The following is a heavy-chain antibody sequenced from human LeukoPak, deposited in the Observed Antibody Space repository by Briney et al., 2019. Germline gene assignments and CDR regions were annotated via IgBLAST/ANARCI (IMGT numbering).Heavy chain of an antibody. J-gene: IGHJ3*02. CDR2: IISSSSYI. Sequence: GGSLRLSCAASVFTFSRYSMNWVRQAPGRGLEWVSSIISSSSYIYYADSLKGRFTISRDNPKNALYLQMKSLRAEDTAVYFCARDRIIYGDYGDAFDIWGQGTMVTVSS. CDR3: ARDRIIYGDYGDAFDI. D-gene: IGHD4-17*01. V-gene: IGHV3-21*01. CDR1: VFTFSRYS.